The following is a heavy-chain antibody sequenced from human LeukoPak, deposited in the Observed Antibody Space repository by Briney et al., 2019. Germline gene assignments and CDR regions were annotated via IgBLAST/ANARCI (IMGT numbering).Heavy chain of an antibody. CDR1: ACTFSSYD. CDR2: IRYDGSNR. Sequence: GASLRLSYAASACTFSSYDMRWVRHAPGKGLEWAAFIRYDGSNRYYADSVKGRFTISRDNSKNTLYLQMNSLRAEDTAVYYCARRRAVAATGFDYWGQGTLVTVSS. CDR3: ARRRAVAATGFDY. V-gene: IGHV3-30*02. D-gene: IGHD6-19*01. J-gene: IGHJ4*02.